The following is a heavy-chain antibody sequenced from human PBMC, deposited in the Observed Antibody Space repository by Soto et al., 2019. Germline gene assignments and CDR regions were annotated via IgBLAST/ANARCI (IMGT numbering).Heavy chain of an antibody. CDR1: GYNFASYW. J-gene: IGHJ4*02. D-gene: IGHD6-13*01. CDR3: ARGIHPAYSSSWDSSSY. V-gene: IGHV5-51*01. Sequence: LDISCEGSGYNFASYWSGWVRKMPGKGLEWMGIIYPGDSDTRSSPSFQGQVTISADKSISTAYLQWSSLKASDTAMYYCARGIHPAYSSSWDSSSYWGQGTLVTVSS. CDR2: IYPGDSDT.